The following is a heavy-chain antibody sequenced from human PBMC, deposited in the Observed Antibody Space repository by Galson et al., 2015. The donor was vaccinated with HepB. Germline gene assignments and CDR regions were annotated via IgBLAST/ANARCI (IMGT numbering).Heavy chain of an antibody. CDR3: ATRVLGFGFGELVWFDP. CDR2: FDPEDGET. CDR1: GYTLTELS. D-gene: IGHD3-10*01. J-gene: IGHJ5*02. V-gene: IGHV1-24*01. Sequence: SVKVSCKVSGYTLTELSMHWVRQAPGKGLEWMGGFDPEDGETICAQKFQGRVTMTEDTSTDTAYMELSSLRSEDTAVYYCATRVLGFGFGELVWFDPWGQGTLVTVSS.